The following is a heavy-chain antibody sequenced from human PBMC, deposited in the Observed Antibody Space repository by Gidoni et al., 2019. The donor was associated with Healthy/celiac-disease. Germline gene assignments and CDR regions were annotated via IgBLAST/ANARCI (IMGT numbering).Heavy chain of an antibody. J-gene: IGHJ4*02. V-gene: IGHV3-74*01. D-gene: IGHD2-2*03. CDR1: GFTLRSFW. CDR2: SNSDGSST. CDR3: ATGYCSSTSCYWSFDY. Sequence: EVQLVESGGGLVQPGGSLRLSCAASGFTLRSFWMHWVRQAPGKGLVWVSRSNSDGSSTSYADSVKGRFTISRDNAKNTLYLQMNSLRAEDTAVYYCATGYCSSTSCYWSFDYWGQGTLVTVSS.